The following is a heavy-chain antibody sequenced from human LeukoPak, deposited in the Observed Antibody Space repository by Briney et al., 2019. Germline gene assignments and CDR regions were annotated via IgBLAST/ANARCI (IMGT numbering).Heavy chain of an antibody. CDR3: ARDLVTRRYYFDY. CDR1: GFTFSSYG. J-gene: IGHJ4*02. V-gene: IGHV3-30*03. D-gene: IGHD2-21*02. Sequence: GGSLRLSCAASGFTFSSYGMHWVRQAPGKGLEWVAVISYDGSNKYYADSVKGRFTISRDNSKNTLYLQMNSLRAEDTAVYYCARDLVTRRYYFDYWGQGTLVTVSS. CDR2: ISYDGSNK.